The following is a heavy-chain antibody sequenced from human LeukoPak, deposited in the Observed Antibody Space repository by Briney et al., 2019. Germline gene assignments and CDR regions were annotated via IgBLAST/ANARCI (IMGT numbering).Heavy chain of an antibody. V-gene: IGHV3-74*01. J-gene: IGHJ4*02. CDR1: GFTFSSYW. CDR2: IHRDGSST. Sequence: QTGGSLRLSCAASGFTFSSYWMHWVRQAPGRGLVRVSRIHRDGSSTIYADSVKGRFTISRDHAKNTLYLQMNSLRSDDTAVYYCTRGDGYNLVDSWGQGTLVTVSS. D-gene: IGHD5-24*01. CDR3: TRGDGYNLVDS.